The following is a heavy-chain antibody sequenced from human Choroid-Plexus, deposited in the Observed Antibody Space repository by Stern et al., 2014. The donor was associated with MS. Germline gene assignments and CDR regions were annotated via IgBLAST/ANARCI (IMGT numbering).Heavy chain of an antibody. V-gene: IGHV3-23*04. CDR3: AKWPHHIAVAGTRYFQH. D-gene: IGHD6-19*01. J-gene: IGHJ1*01. CDR1: GFSFSTYA. Sequence: EMQLVESGGGLVQPGGSLRLSCAASGFSFSTYAMSWVRQTPGKGLQWVSGISGRGGPTYYADSVKGRFTISRDNSKNTLYLQMDCLRADDTAVYYCAKWPHHIAVAGTRYFQHWGQGTLVTVSS. CDR2: ISGRGGPT.